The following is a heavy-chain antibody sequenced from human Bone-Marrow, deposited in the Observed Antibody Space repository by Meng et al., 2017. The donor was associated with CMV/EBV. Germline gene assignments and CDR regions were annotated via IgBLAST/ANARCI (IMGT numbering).Heavy chain of an antibody. Sequence: ASVKVSCKASGYTFTSYDINWVRQATGQGLEWMGWMNPNSGNTGYAQKFQGRVTITADTSTSTAYMELNSLRSEDTAVYYCARDLGYSSSFAFDIWGQGTMVTVSS. CDR3: ARDLGYSSSFAFDI. D-gene: IGHD6-6*01. J-gene: IGHJ3*02. V-gene: IGHV1-8*01. CDR2: MNPNSGNT. CDR1: GYTFTSYD.